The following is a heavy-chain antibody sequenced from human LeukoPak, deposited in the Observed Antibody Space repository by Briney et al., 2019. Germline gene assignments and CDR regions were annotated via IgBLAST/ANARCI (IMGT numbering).Heavy chain of an antibody. V-gene: IGHV1-2*02. Sequence: ASVKVSCKASGYTFTGYYMHWVRQAPGQGLEWMGWINPNSGGTNYAQKFQGRVTMTRDTSISTAYMELSRLISDDTAVYYCARDASNWGPNWFEPWGQGTLVTVSS. CDR2: INPNSGGT. J-gene: IGHJ5*02. CDR3: ARDASNWGPNWFEP. CDR1: GYTFTGYY. D-gene: IGHD7-27*01.